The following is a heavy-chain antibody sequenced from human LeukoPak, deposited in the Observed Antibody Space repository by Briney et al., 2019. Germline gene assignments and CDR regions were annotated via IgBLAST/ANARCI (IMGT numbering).Heavy chain of an antibody. J-gene: IGHJ4*02. CDR2: ISSSSSCI. CDR3: ARDKGIAARISDY. V-gene: IGHV3-21*01. CDR1: GFTFSSYS. Sequence: GGSLRLSCAASGFTFSSYSMNWVRQAPGKGLEWVSSISSSSSCIYYADSVKGRFTISRDNAKNSLYLQRNSLRAEDTAVYYYARDKGIAARISDYWGQGTLVTVSS. D-gene: IGHD6-13*01.